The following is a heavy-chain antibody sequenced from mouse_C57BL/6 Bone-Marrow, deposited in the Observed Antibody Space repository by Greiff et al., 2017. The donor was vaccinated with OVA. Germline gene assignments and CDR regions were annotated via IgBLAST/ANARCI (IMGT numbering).Heavy chain of an antibody. D-gene: IGHD2-5*01. CDR2: IYPSDSET. CDR1: GYTFTSYW. Sequence: QVQLKQPGAELVRPGSSVKLSCKASGYTFTSYWMDWVKQRPGQGLEWIGNIYPSDSETHYNQKFKDKATFTVDKSSSTAYMQLSSLTSEDSAVYYCARSNSNYVDYAMDYWGQGTSVTVSS. CDR3: ARSNSNYVDYAMDY. J-gene: IGHJ4*01. V-gene: IGHV1-61*01.